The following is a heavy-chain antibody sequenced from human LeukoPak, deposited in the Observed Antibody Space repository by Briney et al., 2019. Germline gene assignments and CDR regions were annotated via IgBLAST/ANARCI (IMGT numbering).Heavy chain of an antibody. CDR3: ARERSWGGAGWFDP. CDR1: GYTFTSYG. J-gene: IGHJ5*02. CDR2: MNPNSGNT. Sequence: ASVKVSCKASGYTFTSYGISWVRQAPGQGLEWMGWMNPNSGNTGYTQKFQGRVTMTRNTSINTAYMELSSLRSQDTAVYYCARERSWGGAGWFDPWGQGTLVTVSS. D-gene: IGHD3-16*01. V-gene: IGHV1-8*02.